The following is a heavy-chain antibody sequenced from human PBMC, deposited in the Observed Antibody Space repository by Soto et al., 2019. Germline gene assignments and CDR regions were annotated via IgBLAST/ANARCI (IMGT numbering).Heavy chain of an antibody. CDR2: TYYRSKWYN. CDR1: GDSVSSNSAA. D-gene: IGHD6-13*01. CDR3: ARGPRLAVAAAGRGYYYYYGMDV. J-gene: IGHJ6*02. Sequence: PSQTLSLTCAISGDSVSSNSAAWNWIRQSPSRGLEWLGRTYYRSKWYNDYAVSVKSRITINPDTSKNQFSLQLNSVTPEDTAVYYCARGPRLAVAAAGRGYYYYYGMDVWGQGTTVTVSS. V-gene: IGHV6-1*01.